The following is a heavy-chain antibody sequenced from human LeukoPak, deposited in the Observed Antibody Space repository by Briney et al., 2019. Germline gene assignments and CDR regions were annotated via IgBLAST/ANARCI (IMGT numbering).Heavy chain of an antibody. Sequence: AGGSLRLSCAASGFTFSNYGMSWFRQTPGKGLEWVAKIKADGGEKDHVASVKGRFTISRDNAKNSLYLQMNSLRAEDTAVYYCARDHRSSSWYRGLLSFYYYMDVWGKGTTVTISS. J-gene: IGHJ6*03. V-gene: IGHV3-7*01. CDR3: ARDHRSSSWYRGLLSFYYYMDV. CDR2: IKADGGEK. CDR1: GFTFSNYG. D-gene: IGHD6-13*01.